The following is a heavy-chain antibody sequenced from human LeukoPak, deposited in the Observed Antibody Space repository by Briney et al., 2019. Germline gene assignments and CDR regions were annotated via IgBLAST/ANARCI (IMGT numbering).Heavy chain of an antibody. CDR1: GGSISSYC. J-gene: IGHJ6*03. CDR3: ARQDYYYYYMDV. Sequence: ASETLSLTCTVSGGSISSYCWSWIRQPPGKGLEWIGYIYTSGSTNYNPSLKSRVTISLDTSKNQFSLKLSSVTTADTAVYYCARQDYYYYYMDVWGKGTTVTVSS. CDR2: IYTSGST. V-gene: IGHV4-4*09.